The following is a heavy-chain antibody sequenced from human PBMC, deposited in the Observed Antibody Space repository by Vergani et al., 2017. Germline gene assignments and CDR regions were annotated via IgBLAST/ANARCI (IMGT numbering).Heavy chain of an antibody. J-gene: IGHJ4*02. Sequence: EVQLVEPGGGLVQPGRSLRLSCAASGFTFDDYAMHWVRQAPGKGLEWVSGISWNSGSIGYADSVKGRFTISRDNAKNSLYLQMNSLRAEDTALYYCAEASYCSSTSCPLDYWGQGTLVTVSS. CDR3: AEASYCSSTSCPLDY. CDR2: ISWNSGSI. CDR1: GFTFDDYA. D-gene: IGHD2-2*01. V-gene: IGHV3-9*01.